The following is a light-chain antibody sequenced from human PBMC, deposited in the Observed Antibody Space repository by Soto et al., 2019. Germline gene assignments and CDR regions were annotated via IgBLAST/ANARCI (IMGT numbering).Light chain of an antibody. CDR1: QDISNH. J-gene: IGKJ2*01. V-gene: IGKV1-12*01. CDR2: LAS. Sequence: DIPMTQSPSSVSASLGDRVTITCRASQDISNHLAWFQQQPGRAPKLLVYLASSLQSEVPSRFSGSGSGTDFTLTISSLQPEDFATYYCQQAHSFPRSFGQGTKLEIK. CDR3: QQAHSFPRS.